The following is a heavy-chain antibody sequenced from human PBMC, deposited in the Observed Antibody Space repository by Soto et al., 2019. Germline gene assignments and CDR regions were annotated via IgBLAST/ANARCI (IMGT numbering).Heavy chain of an antibody. J-gene: IGHJ3*02. CDR1: VYSCTSYW. Sequence: EVQLVQSGAEVKKPGESLKISCKGSVYSCTSYWICWVRPMPGKGLEWMGIIYPGDSDTGYNPSFDGQVTISTDKSISSTYLQWSRLKASDTAMYYCASQEMATKNVDAFEIWGQGTMVTVSS. D-gene: IGHD5-12*01. CDR3: ASQEMATKNVDAFEI. V-gene: IGHV5-51*01. CDR2: IYPGDSDT.